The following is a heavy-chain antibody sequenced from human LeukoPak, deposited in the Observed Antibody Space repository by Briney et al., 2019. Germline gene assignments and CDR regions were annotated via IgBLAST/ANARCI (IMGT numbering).Heavy chain of an antibody. D-gene: IGHD3-9*01. CDR1: GFTFSNYA. CDR3: AKDRYGILTGWEYFDH. J-gene: IGHJ4*02. V-gene: IGHV3-23*01. Sequence: GGSLRHSCAASGFTFSNYAMSWVRQAPGKGLEWVSVISGSGGSTNYADSVKGRFTISRDNSKNTLYLQMNSLRAEDMAVYYCAKDRYGILTGWEYFDHWGQGTLVTVSS. CDR2: ISGSGGST.